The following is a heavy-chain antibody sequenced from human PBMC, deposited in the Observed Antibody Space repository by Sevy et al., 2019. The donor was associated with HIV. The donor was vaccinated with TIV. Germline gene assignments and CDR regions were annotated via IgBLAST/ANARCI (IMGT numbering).Heavy chain of an antibody. CDR2: FDPEDGER. CDR1: GHTLTDLS. J-gene: IGHJ4*02. Sequence: ASVKVPCKASGHTLTDLSMHWVRQAPGKGFEWIGRFDPEDGERIYAQKFQGRVTMTEDTSTDTAYMELSSLRSEDTAVYYCSATREYYSDSYGYFDYWGQGTLVTVSS. V-gene: IGHV1-24*01. D-gene: IGHD3-22*01. CDR3: SATREYYSDSYGYFDY.